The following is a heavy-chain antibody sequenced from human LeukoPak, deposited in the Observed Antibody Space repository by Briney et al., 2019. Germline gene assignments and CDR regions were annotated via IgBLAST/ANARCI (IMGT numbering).Heavy chain of an antibody. Sequence: PGGSLRLSCAASGFTFSSYWMSWVRQAPGKGLEWVANIKQDGSEKYYVDSVKGRFTISRDNAKNSLYLQMNSLRAEDTAVYYCAGRGLSLWFGEVDAFDILGQGTMVTVSS. J-gene: IGHJ3*02. CDR1: GFTFSSYW. D-gene: IGHD3-10*01. CDR3: AGRGLSLWFGEVDAFDI. V-gene: IGHV3-7*01. CDR2: IKQDGSEK.